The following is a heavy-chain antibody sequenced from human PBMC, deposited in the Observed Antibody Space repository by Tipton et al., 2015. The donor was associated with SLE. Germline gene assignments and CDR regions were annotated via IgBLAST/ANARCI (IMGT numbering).Heavy chain of an antibody. J-gene: IGHJ6*03. V-gene: IGHV4-59*08. D-gene: IGHD6-13*01. Sequence: GLVKPSETLSLTCTVSGASIIDYYWSWIRQPPGKGLEYIGYIHDRGTTNYNASLKSRVTISLDTSKRQFSLRLSSVTAADTAVYYCVRASAWYQDYYYYYHMDVWGKGTTVTVSS. CDR1: GASIIDYY. CDR2: IHDRGTT. CDR3: VRASAWYQDYYYYYHMDV.